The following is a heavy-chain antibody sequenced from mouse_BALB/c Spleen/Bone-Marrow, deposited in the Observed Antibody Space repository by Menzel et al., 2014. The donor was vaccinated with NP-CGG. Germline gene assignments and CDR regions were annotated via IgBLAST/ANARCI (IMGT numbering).Heavy chain of an antibody. CDR3: ARDGNYYAMDY. J-gene: IGHJ4*01. CDR2: ISDGGSYT. D-gene: IGHD2-1*01. V-gene: IGHV5-4*02. Sequence: EVQVVESGGGLVKPGGSLKLSCAASGFTFSDYYMYWVRQTPEKRLEWVATISDGGSYTYYPDSVKGRFTISRDNAKNXLYLQMSSLKSEDTAMYYCARDGNYYAMDYWGQGTSVTVSS. CDR1: GFTFSDYY.